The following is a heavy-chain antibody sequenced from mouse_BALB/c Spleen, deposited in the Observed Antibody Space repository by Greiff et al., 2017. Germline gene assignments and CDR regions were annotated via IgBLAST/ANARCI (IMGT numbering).Heavy chain of an antibody. CDR3: ARDRGLRMDY. CDR2: IWAGGST. J-gene: IGHJ4*01. Sequence: VQLQQSGPGLVAPSQSLSITCTVSGFSLTSYGVHWVRQPPGKGLEWLGVIWAGGSTNYNSALMSRLSISKENSKSQVFLKMNSLQTDDTAMDYCARDRGLRMDYWGQGTSVTVSS. V-gene: IGHV2-9*02. CDR1: GFSLTSYG. D-gene: IGHD2-2*01.